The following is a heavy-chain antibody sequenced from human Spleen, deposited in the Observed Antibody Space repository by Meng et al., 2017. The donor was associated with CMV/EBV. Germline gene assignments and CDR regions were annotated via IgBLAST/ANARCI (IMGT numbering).Heavy chain of an antibody. CDR2: INHSGST. CDR3: ARADPIWNGYIFDY. CDR1: GGSFSGYY. Sequence: GSLRLSCAVYGGSFSGYYWSWIRQPPGKGLEWIGEINHSGSTNYNPSLKSRVTISVDTSKNQFSLKLSSVNAADTAVYYCARADPIWNGYIFDYWGQGALVTVSS. D-gene: IGHD3-3*01. V-gene: IGHV4-34*01. J-gene: IGHJ4*02.